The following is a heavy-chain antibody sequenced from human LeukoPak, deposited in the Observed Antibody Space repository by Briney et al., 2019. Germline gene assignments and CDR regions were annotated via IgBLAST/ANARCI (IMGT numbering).Heavy chain of an antibody. Sequence: SETLSLTCTVSGYSISSGYLWGWIRQPPGKGLEWIGSIDGSGSSYYNPSLKSRVTISVDTSKNQFSLKLSSVTAADTAVYYCARLPYYYGSGRPFDYWGQGTLVTVSS. CDR3: ARLPYYYGSGRPFDY. V-gene: IGHV4-38-2*02. CDR2: IDGSGSS. J-gene: IGHJ4*02. D-gene: IGHD3-10*01. CDR1: GYSISSGYL.